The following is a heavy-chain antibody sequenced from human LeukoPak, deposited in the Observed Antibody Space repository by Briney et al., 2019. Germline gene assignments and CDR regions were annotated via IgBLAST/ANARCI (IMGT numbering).Heavy chain of an antibody. CDR1: GYSFTNYW. CDR2: IYPGDSDT. Sequence: KNGESLKISCKGSGYSFTNYWIGWVRQMPGKGLEWVGLIYPGDSDTKYSPSFQGQVTISVDKSISTAYLQWSSLKASDTAMFYCARVVPGSSSYFDYWGQGTLVTVFS. V-gene: IGHV5-51*01. CDR3: ARVVPGSSSYFDY. D-gene: IGHD6-13*01. J-gene: IGHJ4*02.